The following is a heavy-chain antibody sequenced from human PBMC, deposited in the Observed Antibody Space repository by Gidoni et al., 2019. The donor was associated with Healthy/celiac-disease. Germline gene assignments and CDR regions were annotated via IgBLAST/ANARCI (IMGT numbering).Heavy chain of an antibody. J-gene: IGHJ4*02. V-gene: IGHV3-23*01. CDR3: AKDGPDIVVVPADPFDY. CDR2: ISGSGCST. D-gene: IGHD2-2*01. Sequence: EVQLLESGGGLVQPGGSLRLSCAASGFTFSSYAMSWVRQAPGKGLEWVSAISGSGCSTYYADSVKGRFTISRDNSKNTLYLQMNSLRAEDTAVYYCAKDGPDIVVVPADPFDYWGQGTLVTVSS. CDR1: GFTFSSYA.